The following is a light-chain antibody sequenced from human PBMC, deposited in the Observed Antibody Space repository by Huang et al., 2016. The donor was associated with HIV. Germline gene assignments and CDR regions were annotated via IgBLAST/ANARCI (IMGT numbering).Light chain of an antibody. J-gene: IGKJ3*01. CDR3: QQLNSYPLT. CDR1: QDISSY. V-gene: IGKV1-9*01. CDR2: GAS. Sequence: IQLTQSPSSLSASVGDRVTITCRASQDISSYLAWYQQKPGTAPKLLIYGASTLQSGVPSRCSASGSETDFTLTISSLQPEDFATYYCQQLNSYPLTFGPGTKVDIK.